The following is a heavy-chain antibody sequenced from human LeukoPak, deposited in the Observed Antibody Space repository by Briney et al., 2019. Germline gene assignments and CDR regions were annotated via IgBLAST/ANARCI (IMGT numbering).Heavy chain of an antibody. Sequence: GSLRLSCAASGFTFSSYAMSWVRQAPGKGLEWVSAISGSGGSTYYADSVKGRFTISRDNSKATLYPQMNSLRADDTAVYYCAKGEGYYGSGSYYILSKPVDYWGQGTLVTVSS. V-gene: IGHV3-23*01. J-gene: IGHJ4*02. CDR1: GFTFSSYA. CDR3: AKGEGYYGSGSYYILSKPVDY. D-gene: IGHD3-10*01. CDR2: ISGSGGST.